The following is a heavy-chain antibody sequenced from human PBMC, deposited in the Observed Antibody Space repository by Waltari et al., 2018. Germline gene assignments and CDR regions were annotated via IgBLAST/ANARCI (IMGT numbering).Heavy chain of an antibody. Sequence: QVQLQESGPGLVKPSQTLSLTCTVSGGSISSGSYYWSWIRQPAGKGLEWIGYIYTLGGTNYNPSRKGRVTISVDTSKNQFSLKLSSVTAADTAVYYCATGHIRHLAADSWGLEDYWGQGTLVTVSS. V-gene: IGHV4-61*09. CDR2: IYTLGGT. CDR1: GGSISSGSYY. CDR3: ATGHIRHLAADSWGLEDY. J-gene: IGHJ4*02. D-gene: IGHD6-13*01.